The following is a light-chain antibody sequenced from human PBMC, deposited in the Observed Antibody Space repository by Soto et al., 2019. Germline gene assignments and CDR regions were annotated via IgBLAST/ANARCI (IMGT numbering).Light chain of an antibody. CDR2: DAR. CDR1: NVGGKS. J-gene: IGLJ1*01. CDR3: QVWDTITDQYI. V-gene: IGLV3-21*02. Sequence: SHELTQPPSVSVAPGQTARITCGGDNVGGKSVQWYQQKPGQAPVLVLYDARDRPSWIPERFSGSNSGNTATLIISSVEAGDEADFYCQVWDTITDQYIFGSGTKVTVL.